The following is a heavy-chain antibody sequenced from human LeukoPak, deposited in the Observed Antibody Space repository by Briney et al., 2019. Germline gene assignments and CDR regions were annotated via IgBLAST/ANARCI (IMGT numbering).Heavy chain of an antibody. D-gene: IGHD2-2*02. CDR1: GFSFSGYA. Sequence: GGSLRLSCASSGFSFSGYAMIWVRQAPGKGLALVSTKSGSGASTFYADSVRGRFITSKDIPSNIVYLQMNSLRAEDTAVYYCAKGSRGYTNYYFDYWGQGTLVTVSS. J-gene: IGHJ4*02. CDR2: KSGSGAST. CDR3: AKGSRGYTNYYFDY. V-gene: IGHV3-23*01.